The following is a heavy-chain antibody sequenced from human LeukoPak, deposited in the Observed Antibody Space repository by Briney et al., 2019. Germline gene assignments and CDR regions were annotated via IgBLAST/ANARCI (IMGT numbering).Heavy chain of an antibody. Sequence: SETLPLTCTVSGGSISGYYWSWIRQPPGKGLEWIAYIYYSGSTNYNPSLKSRVTISVDTSKKQFSLKLSSVTAADTAVYYCARVAYCGGDRYSFDYWGQGTLVTVSS. CDR3: ARVAYCGGDRYSFDY. J-gene: IGHJ4*02. V-gene: IGHV4-59*01. CDR2: IYYSGST. D-gene: IGHD2-21*02. CDR1: GGSISGYY.